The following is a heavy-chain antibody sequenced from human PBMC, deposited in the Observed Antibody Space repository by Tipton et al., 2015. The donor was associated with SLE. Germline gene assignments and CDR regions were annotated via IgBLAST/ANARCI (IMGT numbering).Heavy chain of an antibody. D-gene: IGHD5-18*01. CDR1: GFTFSDYY. J-gene: IGHJ4*02. V-gene: IGHV3-11*04. Sequence: GSLRLSCAASGFTFSDYYMSWIRQAPGKGLEWVSYISSSSSTIYYADSVKGRFTISRDNAKNSLYLQMNSLRAEDTAVYYCTTDWGGIQLWLYWGQGTLVTVSS. CDR3: TTDWGGIQLWLY. CDR2: ISSSSSTI.